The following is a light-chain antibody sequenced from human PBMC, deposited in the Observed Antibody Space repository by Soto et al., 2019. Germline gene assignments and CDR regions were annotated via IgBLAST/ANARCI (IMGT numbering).Light chain of an antibody. J-gene: IGKJ5*01. CDR3: YQGSTGLT. CDR1: QSVSTY. CDR2: DAS. Sequence: IMRTQAPATLSWRPGEAATLSCRASQSVSTYLAWYQQKPGQAPMLLIYDASNRATGIPARFSGSGSGTDFTLTISILAPGPLAVSSFYQGSTGLTFGQRRRLAIK. V-gene: IGKV3-11*01.